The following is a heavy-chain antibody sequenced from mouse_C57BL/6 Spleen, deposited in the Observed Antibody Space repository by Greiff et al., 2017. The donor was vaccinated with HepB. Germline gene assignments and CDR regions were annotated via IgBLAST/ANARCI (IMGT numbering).Heavy chain of an antibody. Sequence: EVKLEESGGDLVKPGGSLKLSCAASGFTFSSYGMSWVRQTPDKRLEWVATISSGGSYTYYPDSVKGRFTISRDNAKNTLYLQMSSLKSEDTAMYYCARGGYYVYFDYWGQGTTLTVSS. CDR1: GFTFSSYG. CDR3: ARGGYYVYFDY. V-gene: IGHV5-6*02. J-gene: IGHJ2*01. CDR2: ISSGGSYT. D-gene: IGHD2-3*01.